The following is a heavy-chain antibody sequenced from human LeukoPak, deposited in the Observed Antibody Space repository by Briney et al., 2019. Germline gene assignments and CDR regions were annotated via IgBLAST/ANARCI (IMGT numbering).Heavy chain of an antibody. D-gene: IGHD1-1*01. CDR3: ARVTGTTSWFDP. J-gene: IGHJ5*02. CDR1: GYTFTSYY. Sequence: ASVKVSCKASGYTFTSYYMHWVRQAPGQGLEWMGIINPSGGSTSYAQKFQGRVTITADKSTSTAYMELSSLRSEDTAVYYCARVTGTTSWFDPWGQGTLVTVSS. CDR2: INPSGGST. V-gene: IGHV1-46*01.